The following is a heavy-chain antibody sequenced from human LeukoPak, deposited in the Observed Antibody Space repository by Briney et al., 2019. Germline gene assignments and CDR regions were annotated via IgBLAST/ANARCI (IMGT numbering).Heavy chain of an antibody. CDR1: GFTFTSYG. D-gene: IGHD2-2*02. Sequence: GGSLRLSCAASGFTFTSYGMHWVRQAPGKGLEWVAFVRYDQVNKYYADSVKGRFTISRDNAKNSLYLQMNSLRAEDTAVYYCAREGYCSSTSSYNAFDIWGQGTMVTVSS. J-gene: IGHJ3*02. CDR3: AREGYCSSTSSYNAFDI. CDR2: VRYDQVNK. V-gene: IGHV3-30*02.